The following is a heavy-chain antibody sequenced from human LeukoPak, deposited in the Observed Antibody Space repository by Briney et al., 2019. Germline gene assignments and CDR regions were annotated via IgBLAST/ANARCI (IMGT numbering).Heavy chain of an antibody. V-gene: IGHV3-33*01. J-gene: IGHJ5*02. CDR3: ARLYDTYPGWFDP. Sequence: GGSLRLSCAASGFTFSSYGMHWVRQAPGKGLEWVAVIWYDGGNKYYADSVKGRFTISRDNSKNTLYLQMNSLRAEDTAVYYCARLYDTYPGWFDPWGQGTLVTVSS. CDR2: IWYDGGNK. CDR1: GFTFSSYG. D-gene: IGHD5/OR15-5a*01.